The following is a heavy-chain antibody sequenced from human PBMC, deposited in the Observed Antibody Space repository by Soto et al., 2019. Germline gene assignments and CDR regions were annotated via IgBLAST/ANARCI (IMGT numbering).Heavy chain of an antibody. J-gene: IGHJ4*02. CDR1: GYTFTNYA. CDR3: ARVSGYYSPDY. D-gene: IGHD5-12*01. CDR2: INAGNGNT. V-gene: IGHV1-3*05. Sequence: QVQLVQSGAEEKKPGASVKVSCKASGYTFTNYATHWVRQAPGQRLEWMGWINAGNGNTKYSQKFQGRVTITRDTSASTAYMELSSLRSEDTAVYYCARVSGYYSPDYWGQGTLVTVSS.